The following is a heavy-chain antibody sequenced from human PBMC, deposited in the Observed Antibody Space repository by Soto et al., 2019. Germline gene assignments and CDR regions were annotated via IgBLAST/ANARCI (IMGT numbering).Heavy chain of an antibody. D-gene: IGHD4-4*01. CDR2: IYYSEST. Sequence: SETLSLTCTVSGGSISSYYWSWIRQPPGKGLEWIGSIYYSESTYYNPSLKSRVTISVDTSKYQFSLKLSSVTAADTAVYNCARGARGKENSSGFDPWGQGTLVTVSS. J-gene: IGHJ5*02. CDR3: ARGARGKENSSGFDP. V-gene: IGHV4-59*05. CDR1: GGSISSYY.